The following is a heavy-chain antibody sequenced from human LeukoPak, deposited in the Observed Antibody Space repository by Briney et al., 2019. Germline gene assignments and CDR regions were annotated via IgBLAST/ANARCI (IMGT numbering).Heavy chain of an antibody. CDR1: GFTFSSYT. Sequence: GGSLRLSCAASGFTFSSYTMNWVRRAPGKGLEWVSSISSSSSYIYYADSVRGRFTISRDNAKNSLYLQMNSLRAEDMAVYYCARDPGGYSSGGELDVWGKGTRSPSPQ. V-gene: IGHV3-21*01. CDR2: ISSSSSYI. J-gene: IGHJ6*04. CDR3: ARDPGGYSSGGELDV. D-gene: IGHD6-19*01.